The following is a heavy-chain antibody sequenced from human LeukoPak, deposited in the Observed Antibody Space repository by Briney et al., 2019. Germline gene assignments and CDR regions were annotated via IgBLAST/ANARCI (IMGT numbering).Heavy chain of an antibody. Sequence: GGSLRLSCTASGFTFSTYSMSWGRQAPGKGLEWVSYITSSSSTIYYADSVKGRFTISRDNAKNSLYLQMNSLRDDDTAVYYCAREYSSSSGRAFDVWGQGTMVTVSP. D-gene: IGHD6-6*01. CDR2: ITSSSSTI. J-gene: IGHJ3*01. CDR3: AREYSSSSGRAFDV. V-gene: IGHV3-48*02. CDR1: GFTFSTYS.